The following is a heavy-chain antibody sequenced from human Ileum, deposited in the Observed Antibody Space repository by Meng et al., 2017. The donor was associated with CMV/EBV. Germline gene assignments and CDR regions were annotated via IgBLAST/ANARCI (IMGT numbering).Heavy chain of an antibody. J-gene: IGHJ6*02. Sequence: GGSLRLSCAASGFTFSSYAMHWVRQAPGKGLEWVAVISYDGSNKYYADSVKGRFTISRDNAKNTLYLQMNSLRAEDTAVYYCARQEAFGMDVWGQGTTVTVSS. V-gene: IGHV3-30*04. CDR3: ARQEAFGMDV. CDR1: GFTFSSYA. CDR2: ISYDGSNK.